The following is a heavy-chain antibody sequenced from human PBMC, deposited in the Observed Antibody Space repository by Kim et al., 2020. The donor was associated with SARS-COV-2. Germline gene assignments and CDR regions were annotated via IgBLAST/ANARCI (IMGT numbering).Heavy chain of an antibody. J-gene: IGHJ4*02. D-gene: IGHD3-22*01. Sequence: GGSLRLSCSASGFTFSNYAMYWVRQAPGEGLEYVSSISTNGGSTYYADSVKGRFTISRDNSKSTLYFQMSSLRAEDTAVYYCVKSRDNYHSGGDYWGQGTLVTVSS. CDR1: GFTFSNYA. V-gene: IGHV3-64D*06. CDR3: VKSRDNYHSGGDY. CDR2: ISTNGGST.